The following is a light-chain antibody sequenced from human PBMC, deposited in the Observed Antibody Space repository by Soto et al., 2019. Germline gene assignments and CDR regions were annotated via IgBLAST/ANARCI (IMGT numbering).Light chain of an antibody. CDR3: QQYENLPRFI. Sequence: DIQMTQSPSTLPASVGDRVTITCRASQSIDRWLAWYQQRPGKAPKILIYYASNLETGVSSRFSGSGSGTDFTFTISSLQPEDIATYFCQQYENLPRFIFGPGTKVDIK. CDR1: QSIDRW. J-gene: IGKJ3*01. CDR2: YAS. V-gene: IGKV1-33*01.